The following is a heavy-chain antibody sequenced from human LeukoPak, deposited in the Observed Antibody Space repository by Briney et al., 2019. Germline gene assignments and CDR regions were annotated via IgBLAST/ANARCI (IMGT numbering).Heavy chain of an antibody. CDR2: IKQDGSEK. D-gene: IGHD3-3*01. CDR1: GFTFSSYW. Sequence: GGSLRLSCATSGFTFSSYWMSWVRQAPGKGLEWVANIKQDGSEKYYVDSVKGRFTISRDNSKNTLYLQMNSLRAEDTAVYYCAKDPRTLEWLFSYFDYWGQGTLVTVSS. V-gene: IGHV3-7*01. J-gene: IGHJ4*02. CDR3: AKDPRTLEWLFSYFDY.